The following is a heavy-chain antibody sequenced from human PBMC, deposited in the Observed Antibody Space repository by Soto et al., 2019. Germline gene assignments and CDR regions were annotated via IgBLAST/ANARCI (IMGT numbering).Heavy chain of an antibody. Sequence: ASVKVSCKASGGTFSSYAISWVRQAPGQGLEWMGGIIPIFGTANYAQKFQGRVTITADESTSTAYMELSSLRSEDTAVYYCARXFGVVTPKAYYYYGMDVWGQGTTVTVSS. D-gene: IGHD3-3*01. CDR3: ARXFGVVTPKAYYYYGMDV. V-gene: IGHV1-69*13. J-gene: IGHJ6*02. CDR2: IIPIFGTA. CDR1: GGTFSSYA.